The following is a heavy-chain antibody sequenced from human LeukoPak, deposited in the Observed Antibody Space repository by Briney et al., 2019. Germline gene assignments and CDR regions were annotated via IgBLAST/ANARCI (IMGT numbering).Heavy chain of an antibody. CDR1: GFPFSTYA. D-gene: IGHD2-2*01. J-gene: IGHJ6*02. CDR3: ARDVRVPAAIWAVYYYYGMDV. V-gene: IGHV3-7*03. Sequence: GALRLSCAASGFPFSTYAMNWVRQAPGKGLEWVANIKQDGSEKYYVDSVKGRFTISRDNAKNSLYLQMNSLRAEDTAVYYCARDVRVPAAIWAVYYYYGMDVWGQGTTVTVSS. CDR2: IKQDGSEK.